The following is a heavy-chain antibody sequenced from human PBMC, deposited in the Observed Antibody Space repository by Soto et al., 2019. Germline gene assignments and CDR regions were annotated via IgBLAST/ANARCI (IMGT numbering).Heavy chain of an antibody. D-gene: IGHD3-3*01. CDR3: ARGQRFSDWFDP. CDR2: IYTSGST. Sequence: SETLSLTCTVTGGAISGYYWTWIRQSDGEGLEWIGRIYTSGSTNYNPSLKSRVTISLDTSMNYFSLRLSSVTAAETAVYYCARGQRFSDWFDPWGQGTLVTVSS. J-gene: IGHJ5*02. V-gene: IGHV4-4*07. CDR1: GGAISGYY.